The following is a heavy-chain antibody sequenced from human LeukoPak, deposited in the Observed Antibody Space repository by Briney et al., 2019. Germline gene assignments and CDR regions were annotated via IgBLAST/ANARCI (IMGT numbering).Heavy chain of an antibody. Sequence: PSETLSLTCTVSGGPFSSYYWTCVSQAPAKGLEWIWEINHSASTNYNPSLETRVAISVATSRDHFSLTLNSPTAADTAVYYCATFRWGVGFESWGQGTLVTVSS. D-gene: IGHD3-16*01. V-gene: IGHV4-34*01. CDR2: INHSAST. CDR3: ATFRWGVGFES. J-gene: IGHJ4*02. CDR1: GGPFSSYY.